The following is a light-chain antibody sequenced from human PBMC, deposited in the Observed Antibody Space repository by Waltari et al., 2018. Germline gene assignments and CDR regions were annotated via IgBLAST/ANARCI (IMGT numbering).Light chain of an antibody. CDR3: CSYAGSGTWV. CDR2: EVT. V-gene: IGLV2-23*02. J-gene: IGLJ3*02. CDR1: SSDIGYYNL. Sequence: QSALTQPASVSGSPGQSITLPCPGTSSDIGYYNLVSWYQHLPGKAPKVMIYEVTKRPSGVSNRFSGSKSGNTASLTISGVQAEDEGHYYCCSYAGSGTWVFGGGTKLTVL.